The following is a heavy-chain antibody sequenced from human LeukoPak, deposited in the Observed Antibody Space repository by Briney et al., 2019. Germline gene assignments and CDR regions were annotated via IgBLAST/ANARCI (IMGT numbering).Heavy chain of an antibody. V-gene: IGHV1-69*05. J-gene: IGHJ5*02. D-gene: IGHD3-16*01. Sequence: PVKVFCKASGGTFSSYAISWVRQAPGQGLEWMGGIIPIFGTASYAQKFQGRVTMTRDMSTSAVYMELSSLRSEDTAVYYCARDARGKGEHPGENCCGPWGRGAWVTVSS. CDR2: IIPIFGTA. CDR1: GGTFSSYA. CDR3: ARDARGKGEHPGENCCGP.